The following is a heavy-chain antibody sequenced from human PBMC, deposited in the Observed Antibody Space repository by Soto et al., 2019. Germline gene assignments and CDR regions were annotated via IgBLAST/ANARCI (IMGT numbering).Heavy chain of an antibody. Sequence: GGSLRLSCAASGFTFSTYAMAWVRQAPGKGLEWVSGVSASGLNTDYADPVKGRFYISRDNSKNTVSLHMNSLRAEDTAIYYCAKISGGQTVNGYSDYWGQGTLVTV. J-gene: IGHJ4*02. V-gene: IGHV3-23*01. CDR2: VSASGLNT. CDR3: AKISGGQTVNGYSDY. D-gene: IGHD5-12*01. CDR1: GFTFSTYA.